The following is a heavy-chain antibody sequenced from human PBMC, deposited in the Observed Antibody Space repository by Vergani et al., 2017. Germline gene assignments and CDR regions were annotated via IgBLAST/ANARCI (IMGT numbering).Heavy chain of an antibody. CDR2: FDPKDGGT. CDR3: ATDQFGSGSYYRKDALDI. J-gene: IGHJ3*02. Sequence: QVHLVQSGAEVKKPGASVKVSCKVSGYTLTELSMHWVRQAPGKGLEWMGGFDPKDGGTFYAQKFQGRVTMTEDTSTDTAYMERSSLRSEDTAVYYCATDQFGSGSYYRKDALDIWGQGTKVTVSS. V-gene: IGHV1-24*01. D-gene: IGHD3-10*01. CDR1: GYTLTELS.